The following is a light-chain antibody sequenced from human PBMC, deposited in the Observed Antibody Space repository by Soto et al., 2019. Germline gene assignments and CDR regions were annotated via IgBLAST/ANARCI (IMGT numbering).Light chain of an antibody. J-gene: IGKJ4*01. CDR3: QQYTDWPWGT. CDR2: GAS. CDR1: QSVHSN. Sequence: EIVMTQSPATLSLSPGETATLSCRASQSVHSNLAWFQQHPGQAPRLLISGASSRATGIPVRFSGSGSGTEFTLTISSLQPEDFAVYYCQQYTDWPWGTFGGGTKVGIK. V-gene: IGKV3-15*01.